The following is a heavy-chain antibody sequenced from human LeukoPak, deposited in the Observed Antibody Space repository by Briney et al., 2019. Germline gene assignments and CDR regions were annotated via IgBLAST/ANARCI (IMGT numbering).Heavy chain of an antibody. CDR3: AKGSGLGDNWFDP. CDR1: GFTFSNYW. Sequence: GGSLRLSCAASGFTFSNYWMHWVRQAPGKGLVWVSRISSDESITSYADSVKGRFTISRDNSKNTLYLQMNSLRAEDTAVYYCAKGSGLGDNWFDPWGQGTLVTVSS. V-gene: IGHV3-74*01. CDR2: ISSDESIT. J-gene: IGHJ5*02.